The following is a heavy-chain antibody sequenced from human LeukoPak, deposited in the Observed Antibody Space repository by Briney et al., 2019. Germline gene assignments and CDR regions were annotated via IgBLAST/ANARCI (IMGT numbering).Heavy chain of an antibody. CDR3: ATSYDSKTAPYDA. V-gene: IGHV4-4*09. Sequence: SETLSLTCTVSGGSISSYCWSWVRQPPGKGLEWIGYIYPSGSTDYNPSLRSRVTMSVDTSKSQLSMELRYLTAADTAMYYCATSYDSKTAPYDARGQGILVTVSS. J-gene: IGHJ5*02. D-gene: IGHD3-3*01. CDR2: IYPSGST. CDR1: GGSISSYC.